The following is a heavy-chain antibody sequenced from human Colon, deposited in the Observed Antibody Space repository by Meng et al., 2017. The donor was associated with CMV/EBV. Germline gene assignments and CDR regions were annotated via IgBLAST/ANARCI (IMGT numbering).Heavy chain of an antibody. CDR1: GYTFTSYG. CDR3: ARDPYSNNWFDP. V-gene: IGHV1-18*01. CDR2: ISAFNGNT. Sequence: GESLKISCKTSGYTFTSYGISWVRQAPGQGLEWMGWISAFNGNTNYAQKVQGRVTMTTDTSTSTAYMELRSLRSDDTAVYYCARDPYSNNWFDPWGQGTLVTVSS. D-gene: IGHD4-11*01. J-gene: IGHJ5*02.